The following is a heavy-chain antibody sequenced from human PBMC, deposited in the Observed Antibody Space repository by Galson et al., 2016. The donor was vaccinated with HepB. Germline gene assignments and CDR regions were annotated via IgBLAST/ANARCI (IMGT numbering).Heavy chain of an antibody. CDR2: ICDIGYI. V-gene: IGHV4-59*02. D-gene: IGHD3-16*01. CDR1: VVSVSSHY. J-gene: IGHJ6*02. Sequence: TLSPTCTFAVVSVSSHYWSWLRPPPRKGLGGIGIICDIGYINYRPSLKGRVTISVDNSKNQFFLKLSSLAAEDTAVYYCARGRFGGGNNHYVIDVWGQGTTVIVSS. CDR3: ARGRFGGGNNHYVIDV.